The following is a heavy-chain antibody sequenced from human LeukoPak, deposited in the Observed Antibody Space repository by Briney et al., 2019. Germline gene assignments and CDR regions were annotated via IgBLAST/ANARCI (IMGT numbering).Heavy chain of an antibody. D-gene: IGHD3-10*01. CDR1: GYTFTSYG. Sequence: ASVKVSCKASGYTFTSYGISWVRQAPGQGLEWMGWISAYNGNTNYAQKLQGRVTMTTDTSTSTAYMELRSLRSDDTAVYYCARASLEVRGVIVWFDPWGQGTLVTVSS. J-gene: IGHJ5*02. CDR3: ARASLEVRGVIVWFDP. CDR2: ISAYNGNT. V-gene: IGHV1-18*01.